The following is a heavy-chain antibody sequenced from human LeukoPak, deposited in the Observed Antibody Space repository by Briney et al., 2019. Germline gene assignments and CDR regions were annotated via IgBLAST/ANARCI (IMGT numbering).Heavy chain of an antibody. CDR3: AGRPDTAMVPIFDY. CDR1: GGIFSRYA. CDR2: INPSSGGT. D-gene: IGHD5-18*01. J-gene: IGHJ4*02. V-gene: IGHV1-2*02. Sequence: GSSVKVSCKASGGIFSRYAISWVRQAPGQGLEWMGWINPSSGGTNYAQKFQGRVTMTGDTSISTVYMELSRLSSDDTAVYFCAGRPDTAMVPIFDYWGQGTLVTISS.